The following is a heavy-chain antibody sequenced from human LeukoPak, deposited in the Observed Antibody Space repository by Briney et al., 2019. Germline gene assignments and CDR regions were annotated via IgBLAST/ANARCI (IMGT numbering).Heavy chain of an antibody. Sequence: ASVKVSCKASGYTFTSYDINWVRQATGQGLEWMGWMNPNSGNTGYAQEFQGRVTMTRNTSISTAYMEPSSLRSEDTAVYYCASYVAVAADAFDIWGQGTMVTVSS. CDR1: GYTFTSYD. CDR3: ASYVAVAADAFDI. V-gene: IGHV1-8*01. D-gene: IGHD6-19*01. J-gene: IGHJ3*02. CDR2: MNPNSGNT.